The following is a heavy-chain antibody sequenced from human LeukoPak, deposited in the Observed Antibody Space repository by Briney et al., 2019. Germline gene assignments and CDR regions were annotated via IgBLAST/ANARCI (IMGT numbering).Heavy chain of an antibody. J-gene: IGHJ4*02. CDR2: TYYRSRWYD. D-gene: IGHD1-1*01. CDR1: GDSVSSNSVT. Sequence: SQTLSLTCAISGDSVSSNSVTWNGIRQSPSRGLEWLGRTYYRSRWYDDDGVSVKSRITINPDTAKNQFSLQLNSVTPEDTAVYYCTRGTAGHFDYWGQGTLVTVSS. CDR3: TRGTAGHFDY. V-gene: IGHV6-1*01.